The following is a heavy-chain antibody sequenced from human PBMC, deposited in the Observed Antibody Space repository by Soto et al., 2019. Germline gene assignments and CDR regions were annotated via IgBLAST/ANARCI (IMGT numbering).Heavy chain of an antibody. CDR1: GFTFSNAW. CDR3: ARVGVVVVAAYLLLMAY. Sequence: GGSLRLSCAASGFTFSNAWMSWVRQAPGKGLEWVGRIKSKTDGGTTDYAAPVKGRFTISRDDSKNTLYLQMNSLKTEDTAVYYCARVGVVVVAAYLLLMAYWGQGTLVTVSS. J-gene: IGHJ4*02. CDR2: IKSKTDGGTT. D-gene: IGHD2-15*01. V-gene: IGHV3-15*01.